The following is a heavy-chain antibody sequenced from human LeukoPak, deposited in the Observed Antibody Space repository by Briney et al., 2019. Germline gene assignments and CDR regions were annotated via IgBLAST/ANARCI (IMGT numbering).Heavy chain of an antibody. CDR2: ISSSGSTI. D-gene: IGHD1-7*01. CDR1: GFTFSSYE. J-gene: IGHJ4*02. V-gene: IGHV3-48*03. Sequence: PGGSLRLSCAASGFTFSSYEMNWVRQAPGKGLEWVSYISSSGSTICYADSVKGRFTISRDNAKNSLYLQMNSLRAEDTAVYHCASLLELTAKDYWGQGTLVTVSS. CDR3: ASLLELTAKDY.